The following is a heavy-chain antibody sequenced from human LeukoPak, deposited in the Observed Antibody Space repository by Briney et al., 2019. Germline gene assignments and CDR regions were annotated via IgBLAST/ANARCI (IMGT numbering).Heavy chain of an antibody. D-gene: IGHD3-22*01. CDR1: GGTFSSYA. CDR2: NIPIFGTA. V-gene: IGHV1-69*01. J-gene: IGHJ4*02. Sequence: ASVKVSCKASGGTFSSYAISWVRQAPGQGLEWMGGNIPIFGTANYAQKFQGRVTITADESTSTAYMELSSLRSEDTAVYYCARGGYYDSSGYYPVGYHFDYWGQGTLVTVSS. CDR3: ARGGYYDSSGYYPVGYHFDY.